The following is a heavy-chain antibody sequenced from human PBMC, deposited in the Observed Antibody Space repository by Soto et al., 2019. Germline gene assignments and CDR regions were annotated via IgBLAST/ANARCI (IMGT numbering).Heavy chain of an antibody. Sequence: SVKVSCKASGGTFSSYTISWVRQAPGQGLEWMGRIIPILGIANYAQKFQGRVTITADKSTSTAYMELSSLRSEDTAVYYCALRRGDYFGTEEAFDIWGQGTMVTVSS. V-gene: IGHV1-69*02. CDR2: IIPILGIA. D-gene: IGHD4-17*01. CDR3: ALRRGDYFGTEEAFDI. CDR1: GGTFSSYT. J-gene: IGHJ3*02.